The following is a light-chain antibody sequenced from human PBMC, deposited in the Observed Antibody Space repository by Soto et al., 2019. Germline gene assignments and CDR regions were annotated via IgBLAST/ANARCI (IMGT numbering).Light chain of an antibody. CDR3: QQYGRQPNT. CDR1: QSVSSSY. J-gene: IGKJ2*01. Sequence: EIVLTQSPGTLSLSPGERATLSCRASQSVSSSYLAWYQQKPGQAPRLLIYGASSRATGIPDRFSGSGSGTDFTLTISRLEPEDFAVYYCQQYGRQPNTFGQGTKLDIK. V-gene: IGKV3-20*01. CDR2: GAS.